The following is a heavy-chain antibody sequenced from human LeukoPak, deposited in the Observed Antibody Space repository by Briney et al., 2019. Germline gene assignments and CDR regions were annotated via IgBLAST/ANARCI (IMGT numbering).Heavy chain of an antibody. J-gene: IGHJ4*02. D-gene: IGHD3-10*01. V-gene: IGHV3-23*01. CDR2: ISGSGGST. CDR3: AGRGSGSYFDY. CDR1: GFTFNTYG. Sequence: SGGSLRLSCAASGFTFNTYGMNWVRQAPGKGLEWVSAISGSGGSTYYADPVKGRFTISRDNSKNTLYLQMHSLRAEDTAVYYCAGRGSGSYFDYWGQGTLVTVSS.